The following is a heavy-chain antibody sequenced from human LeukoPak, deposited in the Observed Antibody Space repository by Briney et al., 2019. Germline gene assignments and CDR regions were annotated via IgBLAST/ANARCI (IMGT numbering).Heavy chain of an antibody. V-gene: IGHV4-38-2*01. D-gene: IGHD6-6*01. Sequence: SETLSLTCAVSGYSISSGYYWGWIRQPPGKGLEWIGSIYHSGSTYYNPSLKSRVTISVDTSKNQFSLKLSSVTAADTAVYYRARFSSSTCFDYWGQGTLVTVSS. CDR3: ARFSSSTCFDY. CDR2: IYHSGST. CDR1: GYSISSGYY. J-gene: IGHJ4*02.